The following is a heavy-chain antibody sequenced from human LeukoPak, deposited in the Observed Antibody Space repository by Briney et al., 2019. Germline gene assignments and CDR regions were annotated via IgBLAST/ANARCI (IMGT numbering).Heavy chain of an antibody. CDR2: ISYDGSNK. CDR1: GFTFSSYG. D-gene: IGHD2-15*01. V-gene: IGHV3-30*18. J-gene: IGHJ6*02. CDR3: AKDVADIVVVVAATLYYGMDV. Sequence: GGSLRVSCAASGFTFSSYGMHRVRQAPGKGLEWVAVISYDGSNKYYADSVKGRFTISRDNSKNTLYLQMNSLRAEDTAVYYCAKDVADIVVVVAATLYYGMDVWGQGTTATVSS.